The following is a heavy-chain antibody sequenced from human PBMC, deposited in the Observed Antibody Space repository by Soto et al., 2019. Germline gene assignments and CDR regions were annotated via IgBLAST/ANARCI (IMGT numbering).Heavy chain of an antibody. CDR2: IYYSGST. V-gene: IGHV4-31*03. J-gene: IGHJ3*02. Sequence: QVQLQESGPGLVKPSQTLSLTCTVSGGSISSGGYYWSWIRQHPGKGLEWIGYIYYSGSTYYNPSLKCRVTISVDTSKNQFSLKLSSVTAADTAVYYCARGYWNNGVCPFAFDIWGQGTMVTVSS. D-gene: IGHD2-8*01. CDR3: ARGYWNNGVCPFAFDI. CDR1: GGSISSGGYY.